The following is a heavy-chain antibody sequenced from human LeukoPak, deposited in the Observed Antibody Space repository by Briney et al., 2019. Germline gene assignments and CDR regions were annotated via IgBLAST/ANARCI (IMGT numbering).Heavy chain of an antibody. CDR1: GGSISSYY. Sequence: SETLSLTCTVSGGSISSYYGSWIRQPPGKGLEWIGYIYYSGNTNYNPSLKSRVTISVDTSKNQFSLRLSSVTAADTAVYYCARWAYYYESSGYYSFDYWGQGTLVTVSS. D-gene: IGHD3-22*01. CDR2: IYYSGNT. CDR3: ARWAYYYESSGYYSFDY. J-gene: IGHJ4*02. V-gene: IGHV4-59*08.